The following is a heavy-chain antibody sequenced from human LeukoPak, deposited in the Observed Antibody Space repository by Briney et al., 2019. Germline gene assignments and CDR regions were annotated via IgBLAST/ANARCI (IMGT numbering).Heavy chain of an antibody. CDR2: ISGSGGST. CDR3: AKKFGSIVATIGPFAN. D-gene: IGHD5-12*01. Sequence: PGGSLRLSCAASGFTFSSYAMSWVRQAPGKGLEWVSAISGSGGSTYYADSVKGRFTISRDNSKNTLYLQMNSLRAEDTAVYYCAKKFGSIVATIGPFANWGQGTLVTVSS. V-gene: IGHV3-23*01. CDR1: GFTFSSYA. J-gene: IGHJ4*02.